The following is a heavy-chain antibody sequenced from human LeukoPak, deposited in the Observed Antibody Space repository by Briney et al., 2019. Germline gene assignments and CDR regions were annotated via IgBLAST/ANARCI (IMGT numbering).Heavy chain of an antibody. CDR3: ARPLIGHWYFDL. CDR1: GGSISSGDYY. J-gene: IGHJ2*01. CDR2: IYYSGST. D-gene: IGHD2/OR15-2a*01. Sequence: KPSETLSLTCTVSGGSISSGDYYWSWIRQPPGKGLEWIGYIYYSGSTYYNPSLKSRVIISVDTSKNQFSLKLSSLTAADTAVYYCARPLIGHWYFDLWGRGTLVTVSS. V-gene: IGHV4-30-4*01.